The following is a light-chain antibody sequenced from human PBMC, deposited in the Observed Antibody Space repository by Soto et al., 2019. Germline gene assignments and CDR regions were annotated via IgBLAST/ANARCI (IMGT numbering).Light chain of an antibody. J-gene: IGLJ1*01. CDR2: EVS. Sequence: QSVLTQPASVSGTPGQSITISCTGSNSDVGIYDFVSWYQHHPGRAPKLIVSEVSHRPSGGSNRFSGSKSGNTASLTISGLQSEDEADYYCISYTSDDVRYVFGTGTKVTVL. CDR1: NSDVGIYDF. CDR3: ISYTSDDVRYV. V-gene: IGLV2-14*01.